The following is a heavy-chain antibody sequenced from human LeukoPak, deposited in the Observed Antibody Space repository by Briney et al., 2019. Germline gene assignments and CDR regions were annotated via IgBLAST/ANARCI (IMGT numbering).Heavy chain of an antibody. Sequence: GGSLRLSCAASGFTFSNAWMNWVRQAPGKGLEWVGRIKSKTDGGTTDYAAPVKGRFTISRDDSKNTLYLQMNSLKTEDTAVYYCTTDQRSWPYHYDSSGYYPYDYWGQGTLVTVSS. CDR3: TTDQRSWPYHYDSSGYYPYDY. V-gene: IGHV3-15*07. D-gene: IGHD3-22*01. J-gene: IGHJ4*02. CDR2: IKSKTDGGTT. CDR1: GFTFSNAW.